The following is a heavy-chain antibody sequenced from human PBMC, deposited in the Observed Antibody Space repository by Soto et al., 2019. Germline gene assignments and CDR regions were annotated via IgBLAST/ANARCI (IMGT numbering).Heavy chain of an antibody. CDR2: ISGSGGIT. V-gene: IGHV3-23*01. CDR3: AKVYPPISMAKHYFDS. D-gene: IGHD3-10*01. CDR1: GFTSNNFA. Sequence: GGSLRLSCAASGFTSNNFAMYWVRQAPGKGLEWVSGISGSGGITYYADSVKGRFTVSRDNSRNTLFLQMSSLRADDTAVYFCAKVYPPISMAKHYFDSWAQEPLVRAPS. J-gene: IGHJ4*02.